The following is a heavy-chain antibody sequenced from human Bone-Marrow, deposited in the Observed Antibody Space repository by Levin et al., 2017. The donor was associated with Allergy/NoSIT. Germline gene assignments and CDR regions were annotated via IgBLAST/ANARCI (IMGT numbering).Heavy chain of an antibody. Sequence: KISCKASGGTFSSYAISWVRQAPGQGLEWMGGIIPIFGTANYAQKFQGRVTITADKSTSTAYMELSSLRSEDTAVYYCAGAAVAAYDAFDIWGQGTMVTVSS. CDR1: GGTFSSYA. D-gene: IGHD6-19*01. V-gene: IGHV1-69*06. CDR3: AGAAVAAYDAFDI. CDR2: IIPIFGTA. J-gene: IGHJ3*02.